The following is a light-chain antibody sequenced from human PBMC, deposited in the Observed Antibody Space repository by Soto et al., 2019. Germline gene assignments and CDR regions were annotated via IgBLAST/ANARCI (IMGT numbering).Light chain of an antibody. Sequence: DIQMTQSPSSLSASVGDRVSITCRASQNIRSHLNWYQHKPGKAPKVLIYAASSLQGGVPSRFSGSGSGTDFTLTIKSLQPEDFATYYCQQSFSSPFTFGPGTKVDVK. J-gene: IGKJ3*01. CDR3: QQSFSSPFT. V-gene: IGKV1-39*01. CDR2: AAS. CDR1: QNIRSH.